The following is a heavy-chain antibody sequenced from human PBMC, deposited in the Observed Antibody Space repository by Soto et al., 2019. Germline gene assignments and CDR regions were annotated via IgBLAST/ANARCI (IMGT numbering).Heavy chain of an antibody. V-gene: IGHV4-31*03. D-gene: IGHD2-2*01. CDR2: TYSSGSS. J-gene: IGHJ5*02. CDR3: ATYHLKQQDNWFEP. Sequence: SLTCSVSGAAISGGAYYWSWIRRHPGKGLEWIGYTYSSGSSYYNPSLKRRAVILVDKSTNQFSLRLSSVTAADTAVYHCATYHLKQQDNWFEPWGQGRLVNVS. CDR1: GAAISGGAYY.